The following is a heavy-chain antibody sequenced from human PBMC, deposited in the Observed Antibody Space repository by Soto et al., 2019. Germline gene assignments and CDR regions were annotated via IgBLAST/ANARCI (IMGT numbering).Heavy chain of an antibody. CDR3: ARGRGTIFGVVIFNWFDP. J-gene: IGHJ5*02. Sequence: QVQLQQWGAGLLKPSETLSLTCAVYGGSFSGYYWSWIRQPPGKGLEWIGEINHSGSPNYNPSLKSRVTISVDTSKNQFSLKLSSVTAADTAVYYCARGRGTIFGVVIFNWFDPWGQGTLVTVSS. CDR1: GGSFSGYY. D-gene: IGHD3-3*01. CDR2: INHSGSP. V-gene: IGHV4-34*01.